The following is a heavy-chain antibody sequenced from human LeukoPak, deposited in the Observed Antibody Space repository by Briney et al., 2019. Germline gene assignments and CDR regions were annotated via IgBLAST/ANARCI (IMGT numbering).Heavy chain of an antibody. Sequence: GGSLRLSCAASGFTFSSYSMNWVRQAPGKGLEWVSSISSSSSYIYYADSVKGRFTISRDNAKNSLYLQMNSLRAEDTAVYYCARADYVWGSYQGQYFDYWGQGTLVTVSS. CDR1: GFTFSSYS. D-gene: IGHD3-16*02. CDR2: ISSSSSYI. CDR3: ARADYVWGSYQGQYFDY. J-gene: IGHJ4*02. V-gene: IGHV3-21*01.